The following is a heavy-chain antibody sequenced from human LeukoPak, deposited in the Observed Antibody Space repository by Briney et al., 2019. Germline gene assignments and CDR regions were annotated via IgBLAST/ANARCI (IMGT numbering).Heavy chain of an antibody. CDR1: GFTFSSYG. J-gene: IGHJ4*02. V-gene: IGHV3-30*03. CDR2: ISYDGSNK. CDR3: ARDSDLFDY. D-gene: IGHD3-10*01. Sequence: GGSLRLSCAASGFTFSSYGMHWVRQAPGKGLEWVAVISYDGSNKYYADSVKGRFTISRDNAKNSLYLQMNSLRAEDTAVYYCARDSDLFDYWGQGTLVTVSS.